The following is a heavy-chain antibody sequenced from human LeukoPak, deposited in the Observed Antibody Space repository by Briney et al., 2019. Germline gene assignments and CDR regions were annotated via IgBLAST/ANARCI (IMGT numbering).Heavy chain of an antibody. CDR3: ASTRLLLTYYYYGMDV. V-gene: IGHV4-4*02. CDR2: INHSGST. J-gene: IGHJ6*02. D-gene: IGHD3-10*01. Sequence: SETLSLTCAVSGGSIINSNWWSWVRQPPGKGLEWIGEINHSGSTNYNPSLKSRVTISVDTSKNQFSLRLSSVTAADTAVYYCASTRLLLTYYYYGMDVWGQGTTVTVSS. CDR1: GGSIINSNW.